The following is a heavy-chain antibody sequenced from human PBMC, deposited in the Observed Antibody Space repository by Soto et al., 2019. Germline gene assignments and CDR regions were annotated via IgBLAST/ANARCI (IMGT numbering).Heavy chain of an antibody. V-gene: IGHV1-69*06. Sequence: GASVKVSCKASGGTFSSYAISWVRQAPGQGLEWMGGIIPIFGTANYAQKFQGRVTITADKSTSTAYMELSSLRSEDTAVYYCASSARTYYYYSSGYWNWFDPWGQGTLVTVSS. CDR1: GGTFSSYA. D-gene: IGHD3-22*01. CDR2: IIPIFGTA. J-gene: IGHJ5*02. CDR3: ASSARTYYYYSSGYWNWFDP.